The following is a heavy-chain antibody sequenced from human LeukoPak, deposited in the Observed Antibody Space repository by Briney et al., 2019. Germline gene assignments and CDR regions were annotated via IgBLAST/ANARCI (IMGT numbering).Heavy chain of an antibody. CDR2: ISYDGSNK. V-gene: IGHV3-30*18. D-gene: IGHD3-10*01. CDR3: AKSSDYYGSGSYLVASYFGDYFDY. Sequence: GGSLRLSCAASGFTFSSYGMRWVRQAPGKGLEWVAVISYDGSNKYYADSVTGRFTISRDNSKNTLYLQMNSLRAEDTAVYYCAKSSDYYGSGSYLVASYFGDYFDYWGQGTLVTVSS. CDR1: GFTFSSYG. J-gene: IGHJ4*02.